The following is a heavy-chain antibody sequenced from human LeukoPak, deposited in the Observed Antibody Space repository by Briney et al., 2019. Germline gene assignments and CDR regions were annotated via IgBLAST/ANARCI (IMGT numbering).Heavy chain of an antibody. CDR1: GYSISSGYY. CDR3: ARAPYYYDSGSPNWFDP. Sequence: SETLSLTCTVSGYSISSGYYWGWIRQPPGKGLEWIGSIYHSGSTYYNPSLKSRVTISVDTSKNQFSLKLSSVTAADTAVYYCARAPYYYDSGSPNWFDPWGQGTLVTVSS. V-gene: IGHV4-38-2*02. D-gene: IGHD3-10*01. CDR2: IYHSGST. J-gene: IGHJ5*02.